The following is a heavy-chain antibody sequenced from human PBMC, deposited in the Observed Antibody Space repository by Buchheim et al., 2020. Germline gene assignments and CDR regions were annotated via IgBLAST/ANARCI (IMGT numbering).Heavy chain of an antibody. D-gene: IGHD2-2*01. J-gene: IGHJ4*02. CDR1: GFTFSSYA. V-gene: IGHV3-23*01. Sequence: EVQLLESGGGVVQPGGSLRLSCVASGFTFSSYAMTWVRQAPGKGLEWVSVINRDSLSIFYADSVKGRFTISRDNSKSTLYLQMNSLRADDTALYYCAKYRGVAGPTSRHFDSWGQGTL. CDR3: AKYRGVAGPTSRHFDS. CDR2: INRDSLSI.